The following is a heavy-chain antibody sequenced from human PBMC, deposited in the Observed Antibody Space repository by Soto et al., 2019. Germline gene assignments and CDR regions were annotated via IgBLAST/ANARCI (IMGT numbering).Heavy chain of an antibody. CDR3: LRGKWLSYDALDI. J-gene: IGHJ3*02. Sequence: QVQLVQSGAEVKKPGASVKVSCKASGYTFTSYDINWVRLATGPGLEWMGWMNPNSGNTGYAQKFQGRVTMTMNPFIITVYMEMSSVRSEDSAMYYPLRGKWLSYDALDIWGQGTMVTVSS. V-gene: IGHV1-8*01. CDR2: MNPNSGNT. D-gene: IGHD5-12*01. CDR1: GYTFTSYD.